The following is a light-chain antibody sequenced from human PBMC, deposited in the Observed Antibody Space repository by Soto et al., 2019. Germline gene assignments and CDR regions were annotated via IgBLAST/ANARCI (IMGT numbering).Light chain of an antibody. V-gene: IGKV3-20*01. CDR2: GAS. Sequence: DIVMTQSPGTVSLSPGESATLSCSASQTITSNNLAWYQQKPGQSPRLLIYGASSRATGIPDRFRGSGSGTDFTLTISRLEPEDFAVYYCQQYGASPRTFGQGTKGDIK. J-gene: IGKJ1*01. CDR3: QQYGASPRT. CDR1: QTITSNN.